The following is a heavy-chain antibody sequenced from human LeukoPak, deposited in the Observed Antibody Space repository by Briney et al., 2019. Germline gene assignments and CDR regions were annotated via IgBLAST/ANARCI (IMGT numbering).Heavy chain of an antibody. Sequence: GGSLRLSCAASGFAFSTYEMSWVRQAPGKGLEWIADITISGQTKNYADSVKGRFTISRDNAMSALYLQMNSLRVEDTGVFYCARGDPHADLWGQGTLVTVSS. CDR2: ITISGQTK. CDR3: ARGDPHADL. J-gene: IGHJ5*02. CDR1: GFAFSTYE. V-gene: IGHV3-48*03.